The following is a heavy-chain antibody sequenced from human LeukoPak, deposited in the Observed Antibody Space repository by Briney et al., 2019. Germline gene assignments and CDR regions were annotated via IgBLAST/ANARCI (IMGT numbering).Heavy chain of an antibody. CDR1: GVSISSSSHY. V-gene: IGHV4-39*07. D-gene: IGHD5-12*01. CDR3: ARAPDIVATTGFDY. Sequence: SETLSLTCIVSGVSISSSSHYWGWIRQPPGKGLEWIGGIYYSGSTNYNPSLKSRVTISVDTSKNQFSLKLSSVTAADTAVYYCARAPDIVATTGFDYWGQGTLVTVSS. CDR2: IYYSGST. J-gene: IGHJ4*02.